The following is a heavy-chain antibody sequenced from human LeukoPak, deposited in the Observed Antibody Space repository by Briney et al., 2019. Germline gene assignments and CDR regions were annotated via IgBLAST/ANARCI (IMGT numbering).Heavy chain of an antibody. J-gene: IGHJ4*02. Sequence: ESLKISCQTSGYSFVTYGIVWVRQMPGKGLEWVGLIYSPSFQGQVTISADKSTDTAYLHWNSLKASDTATYFCARRIQGYLDYWGLGTLVTVSS. CDR2: IY. V-gene: IGHV5-51*01. CDR3: ARRIQGYLDY. CDR1: GYSFVTYG.